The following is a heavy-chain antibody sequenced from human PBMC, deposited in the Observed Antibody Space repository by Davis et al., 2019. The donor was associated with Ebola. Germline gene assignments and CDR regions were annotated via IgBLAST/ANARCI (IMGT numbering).Heavy chain of an antibody. J-gene: IGHJ6*04. V-gene: IGHV3-7*01. CDR2: IKQDGSEK. CDR3: ARDPSSQWLVSYYYYGMDV. D-gene: IGHD6-19*01. CDR1: GFTFSSYW. Sequence: PGGSLRLSCAASGFTFSSYWMSWVRQAPGKGLEWVANIKQDGSEKYYVDSVKGRFTISRDNSKNTLYLQMNSLRAEDTAVYYCARDPSSQWLVSYYYYGMDVWGKGTTVTVSS.